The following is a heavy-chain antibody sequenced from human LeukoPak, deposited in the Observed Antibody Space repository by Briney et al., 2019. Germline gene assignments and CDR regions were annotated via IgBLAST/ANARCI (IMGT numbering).Heavy chain of an antibody. Sequence: GASVKVSCKAFRYTFTGYYMHWVRQAPGQGLEWMGRINPNSGGTNYAQKFQGRVTMTRDTSISTAYMELSRLRSDDTAVYYCARDITMVRGVIKHDYWGQGTLVTVSS. CDR1: RYTFTGYY. D-gene: IGHD3-10*01. V-gene: IGHV1-2*06. CDR2: INPNSGGT. J-gene: IGHJ4*02. CDR3: ARDITMVRGVIKHDY.